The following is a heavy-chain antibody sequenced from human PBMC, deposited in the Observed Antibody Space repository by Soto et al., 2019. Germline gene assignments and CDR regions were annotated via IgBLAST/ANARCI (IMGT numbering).Heavy chain of an antibody. CDR3: ARTVDTAMVPFGYYYGMDV. CDR1: GYTFTSYY. D-gene: IGHD5-18*01. Sequence: QVQLVQSGAEVKKPGASVKVSCKASGYTFTSYYMHWVRQAPGQGLEWMGIINPSGGSTSYAQKFQGRVTMTRDTXRSXVXRELSSLRSEDTAVYYCARTVDTAMVPFGYYYGMDVWGQGTTVTVSS. CDR2: INPSGGST. V-gene: IGHV1-46*01. J-gene: IGHJ6*02.